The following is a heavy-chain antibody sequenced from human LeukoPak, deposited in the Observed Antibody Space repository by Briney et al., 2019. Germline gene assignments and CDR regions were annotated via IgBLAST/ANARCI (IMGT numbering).Heavy chain of an antibody. D-gene: IGHD2-21*01. CDR3: AREALEIASRNNAFDF. Sequence: ASVKVSCKASGYTFTDYYMHWVRQAPGQGLEWMGWINPNNGDTDSAQKFQGRVTMTRDTSIRTAYMELSRLTSDDTAVYYCAREALEIASRNNAFDFWGQGTMVTVSS. J-gene: IGHJ3*01. CDR2: INPNNGDT. CDR1: GYTFTDYY. V-gene: IGHV1-2*02.